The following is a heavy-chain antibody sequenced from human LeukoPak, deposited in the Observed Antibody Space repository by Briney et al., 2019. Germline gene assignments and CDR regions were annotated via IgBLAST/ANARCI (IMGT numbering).Heavy chain of an antibody. CDR2: ISSSGSTV. J-gene: IGHJ4*02. D-gene: IGHD6-13*01. CDR3: ARDRAAGASFDY. V-gene: IGHV3-11*01. Sequence: PGGSLRLSCAASGFTFSDYYMSWIRQAPGKGLEWVSYISSSGSTVYYADSVKGRFTISRDNAKNSLYLQMNSLRAEDTAVYYCARDRAAGASFDYWGQGTLVTVSS. CDR1: GFTFSDYY.